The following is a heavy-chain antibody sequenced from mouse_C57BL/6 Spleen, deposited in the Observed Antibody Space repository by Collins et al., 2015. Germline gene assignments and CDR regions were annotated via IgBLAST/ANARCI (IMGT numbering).Heavy chain of an antibody. CDR3: AFXGNYDY. D-gene: IGHD2-1*01. CDR1: GYTFTSYW. Sequence: QVQLQQPGAELVKPGASVKLSCKASGYTFTSYWMQWVKQRPGQGLEWIGEIDPSDSYTNYNQKFKGKATLTVDTSSSTAYMQLSSLTSEDSAVYYCAFXGNYDYWGQGTTLTVSS. CDR2: IDPSDSYT. V-gene: IGHV1-50*01. J-gene: IGHJ2*01.